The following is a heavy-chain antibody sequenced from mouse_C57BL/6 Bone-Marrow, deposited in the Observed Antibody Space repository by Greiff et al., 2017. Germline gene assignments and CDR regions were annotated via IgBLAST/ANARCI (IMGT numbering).Heavy chain of an antibody. CDR2: LDPSASYT. CDR1: GYTFTSYW. J-gene: IGHJ3*01. D-gene: IGHD4-1*02. Sequence: VQLQQPGAELVRPGTSVKLSCKASGYTFTSYWMHWVKQRPGQGLEWIGVLDPSASYTNYNQKFKGKATLTVDTSSSTAYMQLSSLTSEDSAVYYCARWPTGTWFAYWGQGTLVTVSA. CDR3: ARWPTGTWFAY. V-gene: IGHV1-59*01.